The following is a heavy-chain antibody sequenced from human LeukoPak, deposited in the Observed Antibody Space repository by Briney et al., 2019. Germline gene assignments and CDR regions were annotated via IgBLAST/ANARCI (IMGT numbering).Heavy chain of an antibody. CDR1: GYTFTGHY. CDR2: INPNSGGT. CDR3: ARDAEM. J-gene: IGHJ3*01. Sequence: ASVKVSCKASGYTFTGHYIYWVRQPPAQGLEWVGRINPNSGGTNYAQRFQGRVTMTRDTSISTAYMELHRLTSVDTAVYYCARDAEMWGQGTMVTVSP. D-gene: IGHD5-24*01. V-gene: IGHV1-2*02.